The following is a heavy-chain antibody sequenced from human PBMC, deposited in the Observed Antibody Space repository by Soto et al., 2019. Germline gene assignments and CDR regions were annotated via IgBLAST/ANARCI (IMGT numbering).Heavy chain of an antibody. D-gene: IGHD3-10*01. CDR3: ARDLGYYGGFDP. CDR1: HYSSRSGYS. J-gene: IGHJ5*02. Sequence: SETLPLTCAVSHYSSRSGYSWGWIRQPAGKGLEWIGRIYTSGSTNYNHSLKSRFTMSVDTSKNQFSLKLSSVTASYTAVYYCARDLGYYGGFDPWGQGTMVPVSS. V-gene: IGHV4-4*07. CDR2: IYTSGST.